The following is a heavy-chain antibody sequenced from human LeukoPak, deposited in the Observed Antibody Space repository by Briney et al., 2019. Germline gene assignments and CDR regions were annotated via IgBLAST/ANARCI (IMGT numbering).Heavy chain of an antibody. CDR1: GGTFSSYA. V-gene: IGHV1-69*01. J-gene: IGHJ3*02. CDR3: ARAQDYGGPEDAFDI. D-gene: IGHD4-23*01. Sequence: ASVKVSCKASGGTFSSYAISWVRQAPGQGLEWMGGIVPIFGTANYAQKFQGRVTITADESTSTAYMELSSLRSEDTAVYYCARAQDYGGPEDAFDIWGQGTMVTVSS. CDR2: IVPIFGTA.